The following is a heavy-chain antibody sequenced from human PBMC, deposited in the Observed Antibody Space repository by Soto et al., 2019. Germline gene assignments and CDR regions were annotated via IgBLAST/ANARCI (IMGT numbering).Heavy chain of an antibody. V-gene: IGHV3-23*01. J-gene: IGHJ4*02. CDR2: IGSSGST. D-gene: IGHD3-3*01. CDR1: GFTFDTYA. CDR3: AKGFRSLEWYSLAPFDY. Sequence: HPGGSLRLSCVASGFTFDTYALNWVRQAPGKGLEWVSAIGSSGSTYYADSVKGRFTISRDTPKKTLYLQMNNLRVEDTAKYYCAKGFRSLEWYSLAPFDYWGQGALVTVSS.